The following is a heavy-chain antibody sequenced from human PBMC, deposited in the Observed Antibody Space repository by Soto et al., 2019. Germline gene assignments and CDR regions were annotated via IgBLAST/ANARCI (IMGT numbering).Heavy chain of an antibody. V-gene: IGHV3-30-3*01. J-gene: IGHJ4*01. D-gene: IGHD3-10*01. Sequence: QVQLVESGGGVVQPGSSLRLSCAASGFSFKNYAFHWVRQAPGKGLEWVALISHNDEPKIFYADSVQGRFTISRDNFKNPVSMQMNSPRDEDPAVYHCARGVRAETYYNAFDYWGQGTQVTVSS. CDR1: GFSFKNYA. CDR3: ARGVRAETYYNAFDY. CDR2: ISHNDEPKI.